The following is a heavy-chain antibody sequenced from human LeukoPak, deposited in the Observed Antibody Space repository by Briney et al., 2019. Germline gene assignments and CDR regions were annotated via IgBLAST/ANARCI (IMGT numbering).Heavy chain of an antibody. CDR3: ARGSPSDIVVVVAATGSEY. CDR1: GGSFSGYY. V-gene: IGHV4-34*01. Sequence: SETLSLTCAVYGGSFSGYYWSWIRQPPGKGLEWIGEINHSGSTNYNPSLKSRVIISVDTSKNQFSLKLSSVTAADTAVYYCARGSPSDIVVVVAATGSEYWGQGTLVTVSS. J-gene: IGHJ4*02. D-gene: IGHD2-15*01. CDR2: INHSGST.